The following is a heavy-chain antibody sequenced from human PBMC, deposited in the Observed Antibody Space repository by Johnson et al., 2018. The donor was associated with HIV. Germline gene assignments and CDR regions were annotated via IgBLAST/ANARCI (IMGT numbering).Heavy chain of an antibody. D-gene: IGHD1-26*01. J-gene: IGHJ3*02. V-gene: IGHV3-33*01. CDR2: IKCDGSEK. Sequence: QVQLVESGGGVVQPGRSLRLSCAASGFTFSSYGMHWVRQAPETGLEWVADIKCDGSEKYYVDSVKGRFTISRDNSKNTLDLQMNSLRAEDTALYYCARAVGGSYHDAFDSWGQGTMVTVSS. CDR1: GFTFSSYG. CDR3: ARAVGGSYHDAFDS.